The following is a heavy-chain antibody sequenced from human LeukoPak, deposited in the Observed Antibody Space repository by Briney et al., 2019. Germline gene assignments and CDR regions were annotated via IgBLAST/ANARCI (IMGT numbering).Heavy chain of an antibody. CDR2: AYYRSRWLY. Sequence: SQTLSLTSVISGDSTSFETDVWNWIRQSPSRGLEWLGRAYYRSRWLYDYAVSVKSRLTITPDTPKNQFSLHLKSVTPEDTAVYYCVRDANWGLDALDIWGQGIMVTVSS. CDR3: VRDANWGLDALDI. D-gene: IGHD7-27*01. V-gene: IGHV6-1*01. J-gene: IGHJ3*02. CDR1: GDSTSFETDV.